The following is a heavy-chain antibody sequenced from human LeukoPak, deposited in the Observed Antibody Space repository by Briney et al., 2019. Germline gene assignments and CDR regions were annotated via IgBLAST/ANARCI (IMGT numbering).Heavy chain of an antibody. CDR3: ARGRYYGSGSSLWSFDY. CDR1: GASISSSSYY. CDR2: IYYSGST. J-gene: IGHJ4*02. Sequence: SETLSLTCTVSGASISSSSYYWGWIRQPPGKGLEWIVRIYYSGSTYYNPSLKSRVTISVDTSKNQFSLKLSSVTAADTAVYYCARGRYYGSGSSLWSFDYWGQGTLVTVSS. D-gene: IGHD3-10*01. V-gene: IGHV4-39*07.